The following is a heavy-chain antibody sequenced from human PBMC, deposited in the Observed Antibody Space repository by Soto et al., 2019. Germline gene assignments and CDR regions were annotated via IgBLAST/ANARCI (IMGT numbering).Heavy chain of an antibody. CDR1: GGSISSYY. CDR3: ARVPSSGLPQYIDY. CDR2: IYYSGTT. D-gene: IGHD6-19*01. J-gene: IGHJ4*02. Sequence: SETLALTCTVSGGSISSYYWSWIRQPPGKGLEWIGYIYYSGTTNYNPSLKSRVTISVDTSKNQFSLKLSAVSAADTAVYYCARVPSSGLPQYIDYWGQGTLVTVS. V-gene: IGHV4-59*01.